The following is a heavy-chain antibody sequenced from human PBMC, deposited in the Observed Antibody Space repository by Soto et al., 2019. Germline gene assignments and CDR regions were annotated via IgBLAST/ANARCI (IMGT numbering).Heavy chain of an antibody. Sequence: QITLKGSGPTLVKPTQTLTLTCTLSGISLSTSGVGLGWIRQTPGKALEWLALIYWNDDKHYNPSLRTRLTITKYTSKNQAVLTMTNLDPVDTATYYCARGLATLPVFAFDIWDQGTVVTVSS. CDR2: IYWNDDK. D-gene: IGHD6-6*01. J-gene: IGHJ3*02. CDR1: GISLSTSGVG. CDR3: ARGLATLPVFAFDI. V-gene: IGHV2-5*01.